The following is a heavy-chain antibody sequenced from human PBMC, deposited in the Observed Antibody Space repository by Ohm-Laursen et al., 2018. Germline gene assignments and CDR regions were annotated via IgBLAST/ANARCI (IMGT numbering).Heavy chain of an antibody. V-gene: IGHV1-8*01. CDR2: MNPNSGNT. Sequence: ASVKVSCKASGYTFTSYDINWVRQATGQGLQWMGWMNPNSGNTGYVQKFQGRVTMTRNTSISTAYMELSSLRSEDTAVYYCARARGNWKRDYCYARDVWGQGPTVTVSS. J-gene: IGHJ6*02. CDR1: GYTFTSYD. D-gene: IGHD1-1*01. CDR3: ARARGNWKRDYCYARDV.